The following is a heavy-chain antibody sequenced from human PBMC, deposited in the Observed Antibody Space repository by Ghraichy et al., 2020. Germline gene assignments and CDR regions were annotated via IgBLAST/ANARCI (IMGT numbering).Heavy chain of an antibody. J-gene: IGHJ4*02. CDR1: GDSVSSNSAT. V-gene: IGHV6-1*01. D-gene: IGHD3-3*01. CDR3: VRRFIGVSSGYFDY. CDR2: TYYQSTWFT. Sequence: SQTLSLTCAISGDSVSSNSATWNWIRQSPSRGLEWLGRTYYQSTWFTDYAVSLASRLTIYADTSKNQFSLQLSSVTPEDTAVYYCVRRFIGVSSGYFDYWGLGTLVTVSS.